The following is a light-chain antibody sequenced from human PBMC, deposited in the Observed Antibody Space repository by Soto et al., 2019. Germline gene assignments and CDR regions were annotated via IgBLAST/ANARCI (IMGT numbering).Light chain of an antibody. CDR1: QSVSSN. CDR2: GAS. Sequence: EIVMTQSPATLSVSPGERATVSCRASQSVSSNLAWYQLKPGQAPRLLIYGASTRATGVPARFSGSGSGTEFTLTINGLQSEDFAVYYCQQYNYWWTFGQGTKVEIK. CDR3: QQYNYWWT. V-gene: IGKV3-15*01. J-gene: IGKJ1*01.